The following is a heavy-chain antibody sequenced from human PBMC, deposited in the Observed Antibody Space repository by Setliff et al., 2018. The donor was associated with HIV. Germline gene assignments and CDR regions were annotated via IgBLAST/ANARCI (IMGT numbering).Heavy chain of an antibody. Sequence: GASLRLSCVVSGFSVTTAAMAWVRQAPGKGLDWVSVIYAGGTTKYADSVKGRFTFSRDDSKNTFFLQMNSLKTTDTGTYYCATYARTSYGLDDWGQGTEVTVSS. V-gene: IGHV3-53*01. CDR1: GFSVTTAA. CDR3: ATYARTSYGLDD. CDR2: IYAGGTT. J-gene: IGHJ4*02. D-gene: IGHD3-10*02.